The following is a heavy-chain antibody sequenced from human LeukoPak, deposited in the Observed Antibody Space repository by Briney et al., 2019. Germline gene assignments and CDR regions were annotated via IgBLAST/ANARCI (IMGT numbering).Heavy chain of an antibody. D-gene: IGHD3-22*01. CDR1: GGSISSGSYY. J-gene: IGHJ6*03. Sequence: PSETLSLTCTVSGGSISSGSYYWSWIRQPAGKGLEWIGSIYYSGSTYYNPSLKSRVTISVDTSKNQFSLKLSSVTAADTAVYYCARGPKITMIVVAPYYYYMDVWGKGTTVTVSS. CDR3: ARGPKITMIVVAPYYYYMDV. V-gene: IGHV4-39*07. CDR2: IYYSGST.